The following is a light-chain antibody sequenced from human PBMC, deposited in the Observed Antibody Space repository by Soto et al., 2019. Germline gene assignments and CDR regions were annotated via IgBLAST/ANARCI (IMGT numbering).Light chain of an antibody. CDR1: SSDVGGYNY. V-gene: IGLV2-8*01. CDR2: EVS. CDR3: SSYAGSNNL. Sequence: QSALTQPPSASGSPGQSVTISCTGTSSDVGGYNYVSWYQQHPGKAPKLMIYEVSKRPSGVPDRFSGFKSGNTASLTVSGLQAEDEADYYCSSYAGSNNLFGGGTKVTVL. J-gene: IGLJ2*01.